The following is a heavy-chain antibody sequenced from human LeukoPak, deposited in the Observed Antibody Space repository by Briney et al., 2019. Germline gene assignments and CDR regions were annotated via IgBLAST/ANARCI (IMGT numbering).Heavy chain of an antibody. Sequence: ASVKVSCKASGYTFTSFGISWVRQAPGQGLEWMGWISAYNGNTNYAQTLQGRVTMTTDTSTSTAYMELRSLRSDDTAVYYCASLVATIDYYYYYMDVWGKGTTVTVSS. CDR1: GYTFTSFG. D-gene: IGHD5-12*01. J-gene: IGHJ6*03. V-gene: IGHV1-18*01. CDR2: ISAYNGNT. CDR3: ASLVATIDYYYYYMDV.